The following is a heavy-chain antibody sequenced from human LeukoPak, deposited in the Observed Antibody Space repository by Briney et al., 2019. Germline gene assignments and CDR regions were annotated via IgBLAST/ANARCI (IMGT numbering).Heavy chain of an antibody. D-gene: IGHD4-17*01. CDR3: AKVSDYGDYYGAFDI. V-gene: IGHV1-2*02. J-gene: IGHJ3*02. CDR2: INPNSGGT. CDR1: GYTFTGYY. Sequence: ASVKVSCKASGYTFTGYYMHWVRQAPGQGLEWMGWINPNSGGTNYAQKFQGRVTMTRDTSISTAYMELSSLRSDDTAFYYCAKVSDYGDYYGAFDIWGQGTMVTVSS.